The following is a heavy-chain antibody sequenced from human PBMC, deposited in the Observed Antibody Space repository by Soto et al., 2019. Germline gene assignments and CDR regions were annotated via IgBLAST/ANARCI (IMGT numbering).Heavy chain of an antibody. J-gene: IGHJ4*02. CDR1: GFSFSSHA. CDR2: ISTSGGST. Sequence: EVQLLESGGDLVQPGGSLRLSCAASGFSFSSHAMSWVRQAPGKGLEWVSAISTSGGSTYYADSVKGRFTISRDNSKNSLNLQRNSLRAEDTAVYFCAKFYGGLGARAPTPVAGKANSNDYWGQGTLVTVSS. V-gene: IGHV3-23*01. CDR3: AKFYGGLGARAPTPVAGKANSNDY. D-gene: IGHD6-19*01.